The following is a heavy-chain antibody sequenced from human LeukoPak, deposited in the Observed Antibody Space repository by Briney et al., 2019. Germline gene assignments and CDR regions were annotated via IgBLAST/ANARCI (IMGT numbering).Heavy chain of an antibody. V-gene: IGHV3-15*01. CDR1: GFTFSNAW. J-gene: IGHJ4*02. D-gene: IGHD3-16*01. CDR3: AREEGVWGSYFDY. Sequence: GGSLRLSCAASGFTFSNAWMSWVRQAPGKGLEWVGGIKSKTEGGTRDYAATVKGRFTISRDDSYNTLYLQMNSLKTEHTAVYYCAREEGVWGSYFDYWGQGTLVTVSS. CDR2: IKSKTEGGTR.